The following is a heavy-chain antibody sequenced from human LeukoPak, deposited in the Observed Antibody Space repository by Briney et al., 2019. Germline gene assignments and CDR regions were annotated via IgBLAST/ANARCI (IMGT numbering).Heavy chain of an antibody. Sequence: ASVKVSCKTSGYTFTSYYMHWVRQAPGQGLEWMGIINPSGGSTSYAQKFQGRVTMTRDTSTSTVYMELSSLRSEDTAVYYCARVTRNIAVAGTGDAFDIWGQGTMVTVSS. CDR2: INPSGGST. V-gene: IGHV1-46*01. CDR1: GYTFTSYY. CDR3: ARVTRNIAVAGTGDAFDI. D-gene: IGHD6-19*01. J-gene: IGHJ3*02.